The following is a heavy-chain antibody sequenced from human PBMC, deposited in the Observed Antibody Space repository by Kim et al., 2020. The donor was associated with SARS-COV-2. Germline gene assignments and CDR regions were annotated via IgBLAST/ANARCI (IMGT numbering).Heavy chain of an antibody. Sequence: GGSLRLSCAASGFTFSSYAMHWVRQAPGKGLEWVAVISYDGSNKYYVDSVKGRFTISRDNSKNTLYLQMNSLRAEDTAVYYCAREAWVVVAAKEGWFDPWGQGTLVTVSS. CDR2: ISYDGSNK. CDR1: GFTFSSYA. J-gene: IGHJ5*02. D-gene: IGHD2-15*01. V-gene: IGHV3-30*04. CDR3: AREAWVVVAAKEGWFDP.